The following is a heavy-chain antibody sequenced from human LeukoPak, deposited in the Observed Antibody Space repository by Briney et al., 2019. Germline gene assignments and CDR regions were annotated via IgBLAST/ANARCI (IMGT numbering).Heavy chain of an antibody. CDR2: IYYSGST. V-gene: IGHV4-59*01. CDR1: GGSISSYY. Sequence: SETLSLTCTVSGGSISSYYWSWIRQPPGKGLEWIGYIYYSGSTNYNPSLKRRVTISVDTSNQQFSLQLSSVPAADTAVYYCASPHDSRGPDYFDYWGQGTLVTVSS. CDR3: ASPHDSRGPDYFDY. J-gene: IGHJ4*02. D-gene: IGHD3-22*01.